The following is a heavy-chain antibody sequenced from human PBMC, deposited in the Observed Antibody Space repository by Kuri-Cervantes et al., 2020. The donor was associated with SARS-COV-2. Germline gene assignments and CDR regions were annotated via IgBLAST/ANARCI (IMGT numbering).Heavy chain of an antibody. Sequence: GGSLRLSCAASGFTFSGRWIHWVRQAPGKGLVWVSRINPDGSYTNNADSVKGRFTLSRDNAKNMLFLQMYSLRTEDTAVYYCVRDCVHWIFDYWGQGTLVTVSS. V-gene: IGHV3-74*01. J-gene: IGHJ4*02. D-gene: IGHD1-1*01. CDR2: INPDGSYT. CDR3: VRDCVHWIFDY. CDR1: GFTFSGRW.